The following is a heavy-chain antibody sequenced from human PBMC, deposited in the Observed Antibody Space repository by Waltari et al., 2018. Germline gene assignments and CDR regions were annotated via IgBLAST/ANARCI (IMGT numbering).Heavy chain of an antibody. V-gene: IGHV3-53*02. CDR1: GYPVTRNY. CDR2: FYGGGST. CDR3: ARELHDYSFGSLGY. J-gene: IGHJ4*02. D-gene: IGHD4-4*01. Sequence: VQLVETGGGLIQPGGSLSLSFAASGYPVTRNYMSWVRQAQGKGLEGDTFFYGGGSTYYSDSVKGRFTIARDKSKNTLYLQMNSLRAEDTAVYYCARELHDYSFGSLGYWGQGTLVTVSS.